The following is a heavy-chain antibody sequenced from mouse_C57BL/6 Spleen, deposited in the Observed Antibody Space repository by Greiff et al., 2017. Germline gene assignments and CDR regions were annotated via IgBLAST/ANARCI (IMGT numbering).Heavy chain of an antibody. J-gene: IGHJ3*01. D-gene: IGHD2-3*01. CDR3: ARCYDGYYGY. V-gene: IGHV5-12*01. CDR2: ISNGGGST. Sequence: EVHLVESGGGLVQPGGSLKLSCAASGFTFSDYYMYWVRQTPEKRLEWVAYISNGGGSTYYPDTVKGRFTISRDNAKNTLYLQMSRLKSEDTAMYYCARCYDGYYGYWGQGTLVTVSA. CDR1: GFTFSDYY.